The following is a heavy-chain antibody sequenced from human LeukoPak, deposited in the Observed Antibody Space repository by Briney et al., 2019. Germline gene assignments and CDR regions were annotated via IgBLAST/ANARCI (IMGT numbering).Heavy chain of an antibody. CDR1: GFTFSDYS. D-gene: IGHD3-22*01. CDR3: VRDVGRFYYDSTGEDY. J-gene: IGHJ4*02. V-gene: IGHV3-48*04. CDR2: ISSASRTI. Sequence: GGSLRLSCAVSGFTFSDYSMNWVRQAPGKGLEWVSYISSASRTIKYADFVRGRFTVSRDNAKKSLHLQMNRLTTEDTAVYFCVRDVGRFYYDSTGEDYWGQGTLDTVSS.